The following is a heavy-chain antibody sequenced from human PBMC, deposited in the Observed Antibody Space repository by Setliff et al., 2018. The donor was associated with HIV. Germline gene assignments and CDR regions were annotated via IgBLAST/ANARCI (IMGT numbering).Heavy chain of an antibody. CDR3: VRAAAGLDV. CDR1: GFTFSSYS. V-gene: IGHV3-72*01. CDR2: TRNRANNYIT. J-gene: IGHJ4*02. Sequence: PGGSLRLSCAASGFTFSSYSMNWVRQAPGKGLEWVGRTRNRANNYITDYATSVQGRFTISRDYSKDSLFLQMDNLETEDTAVYYCVRAAAGLDVWSQGIRVTVSS.